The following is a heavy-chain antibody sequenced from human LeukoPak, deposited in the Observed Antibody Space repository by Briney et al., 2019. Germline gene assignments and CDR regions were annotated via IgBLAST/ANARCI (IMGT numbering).Heavy chain of an antibody. CDR1: GFTFSNYA. V-gene: IGHV3-23*01. D-gene: IGHD1-1*01. CDR3: AKRGNTISFFDP. Sequence: GGSLRLSCGASGFTFSNYAMYLVRQAPGKGLEWVSGLTGRGDSAYYADSVKGRFTISRDNSKNTLYLEMNSLRADDTAVYYCAKRGNTISFFDPWGQGTLVTVSS. CDR2: LTGRGDSA. J-gene: IGHJ5*02.